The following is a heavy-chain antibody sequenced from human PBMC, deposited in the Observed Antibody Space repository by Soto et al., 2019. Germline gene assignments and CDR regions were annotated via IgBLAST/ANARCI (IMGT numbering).Heavy chain of an antibody. D-gene: IGHD5-12*01. CDR1: ASSVTIECYD. J-gene: IGHJ6*02. Sequence: ERMSLASTVYASSVTIECYDWSWLRQPPGKGLEWMGYVHHSGITNHDPSLKSRLTTSVDTSKNQVSLRLYSVTAADTGVYYCARRRRLAPVATYYYHSMEGWGQGTTVNVS. CDR3: ARRRRLAPVATYYYHSMEG. V-gene: IGHV4-61*01. CDR2: VHHSGIT.